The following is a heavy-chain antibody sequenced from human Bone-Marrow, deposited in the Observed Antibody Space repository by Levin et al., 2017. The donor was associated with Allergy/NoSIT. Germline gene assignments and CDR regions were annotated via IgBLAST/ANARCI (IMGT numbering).Heavy chain of an antibody. CDR1: GFTFSDYW. Sequence: HSGGSLRLSCVASGFTFSDYWMSWVRQAPGKGLEWVANLNQDGSEKYNVDSVKGRFTISRDNAKNSLYLQMDSLTAENTAVYYCARWAVGTIAVAGLVGWFDPWGQGTLVTVSS. CDR3: ARWAVGTIAVAGLVGWFDP. J-gene: IGHJ5*02. CDR2: LNQDGSEK. D-gene: IGHD6-19*01. V-gene: IGHV3-7*01.